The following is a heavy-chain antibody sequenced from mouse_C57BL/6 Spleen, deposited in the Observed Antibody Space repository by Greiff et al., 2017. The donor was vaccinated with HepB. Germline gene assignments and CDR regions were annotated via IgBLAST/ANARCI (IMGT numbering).Heavy chain of an antibody. D-gene: IGHD1-1*01. CDR3: ARDPYYYGSSPVGYFDY. J-gene: IGHJ2*01. CDR2: ISYDGSN. V-gene: IGHV3-6*01. CDR1: GYSITSGYY. Sequence: LMESGPGLVKPSQSLSLTCSVTGYSITSGYYWNWIRQFPGNKLEWMGYISYDGSNNYNPSLKNRISITRDTSKNQFFLKLNSVTTEDTATYYCARDPYYYGSSPVGYFDYWGQGTTLTVSS.